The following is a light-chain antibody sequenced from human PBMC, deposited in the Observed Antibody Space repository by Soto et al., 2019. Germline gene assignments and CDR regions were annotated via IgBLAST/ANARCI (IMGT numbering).Light chain of an antibody. CDR2: DAS. CDR1: HDVSRN. V-gene: IGKV1-33*01. Sequence: DIQMIQSPSSLSASVGDRVTIACRSSHDVSRNLNWFQQKPGEAPKLLIYDASNLERGVPPRFSGSGSGTDFTLTISSLQSEDVATYYCQQYNSMLSFGGGTEVEIK. J-gene: IGKJ4*01. CDR3: QQYNSMLS.